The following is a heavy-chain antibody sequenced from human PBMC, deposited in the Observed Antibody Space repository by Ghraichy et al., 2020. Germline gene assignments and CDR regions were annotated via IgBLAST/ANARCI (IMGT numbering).Heavy chain of an antibody. Sequence: ETLSLTCTVYGGSFSGYYWSWLRQPPGKGLEWSGEIKLSGSTSYSPSLRSRVTISVDTSKNQFSLKLTSVTAADTAMYYCARGLSYGDYVVAFGYWGQGTLVTVSS. CDR3: ARGLSYGDYVVAFGY. CDR2: IKLSGST. V-gene: IGHV4-34*01. CDR1: GGSFSGYY. J-gene: IGHJ4*02. D-gene: IGHD4-17*01.